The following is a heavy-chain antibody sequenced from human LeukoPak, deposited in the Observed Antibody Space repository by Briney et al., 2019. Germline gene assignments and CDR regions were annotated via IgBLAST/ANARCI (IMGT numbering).Heavy chain of an antibody. Sequence: SETLSLTCTVSGGSISSSGYYWSWIRQPPGKGLEWIGYIYYSGSTNYNPSLKSRVTISVDTSKNQFSLKLSSVTAADTAVYYCARVGGTNYYYYGMDVWGQGTTVTVSS. CDR2: IYYSGST. CDR1: GGSISSSGYY. J-gene: IGHJ6*02. CDR3: ARVGGTNYYYYGMDV. D-gene: IGHD1-26*01. V-gene: IGHV4-61*08.